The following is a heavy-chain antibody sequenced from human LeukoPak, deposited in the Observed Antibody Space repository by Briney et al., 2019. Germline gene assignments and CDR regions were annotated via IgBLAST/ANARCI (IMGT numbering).Heavy chain of an antibody. Sequence: SETLSLTCTVSGGSISSYYWSWIRQPPGKGLEWIGYIYYSGSTNYNPSLKSRVTISVDTSKNQFSLKLSSVTAADTAVYYCARGFNSGSYLDYYYYMDVWGKGTTVTVSS. CDR2: IYYSGST. CDR3: ARGFNSGSYLDYYYYMDV. V-gene: IGHV4-59*01. D-gene: IGHD1-26*01. CDR1: GGSISSYY. J-gene: IGHJ6*03.